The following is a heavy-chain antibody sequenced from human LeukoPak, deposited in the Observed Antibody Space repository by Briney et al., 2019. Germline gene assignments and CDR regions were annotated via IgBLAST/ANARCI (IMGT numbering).Heavy chain of an antibody. CDR3: AKSVRPYSSGWYRSTAYYSGMDV. CDR2: ISGSGGST. V-gene: IGHV3-23*01. CDR1: GFTFSSYA. J-gene: IGHJ6*02. Sequence: GGSLRLSCAASGFTFSSYAMSWVRQAPGKGLEWVSAISGSGGSTYYADSVKGRFTISRDNSKNTLYLQMNSQRAEDTAVYYCAKSVRPYSSGWYRSTAYYSGMDVWGQGTTVTVSS. D-gene: IGHD6-19*01.